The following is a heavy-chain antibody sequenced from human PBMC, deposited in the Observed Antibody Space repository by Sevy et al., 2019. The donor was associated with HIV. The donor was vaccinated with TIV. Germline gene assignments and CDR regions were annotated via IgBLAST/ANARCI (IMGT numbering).Heavy chain of an antibody. CDR3: AKDTGSGRIYFDS. J-gene: IGHJ4*02. CDR1: GFTFSNYA. Sequence: GGSLGLSCAASGFTFSNYAMTWVRQAPGKGLEWVSSISGSTGTTYYADSVKGRFTISRDNSKNTLYLQMNSLRAEDTAVYSCAKDTGSGRIYFDSWGQGTPVTVSS. V-gene: IGHV3-23*01. CDR2: ISGSTGTT. D-gene: IGHD3-10*01.